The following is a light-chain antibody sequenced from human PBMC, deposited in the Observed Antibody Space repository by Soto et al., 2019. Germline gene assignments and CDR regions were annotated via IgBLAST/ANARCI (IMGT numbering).Light chain of an antibody. CDR1: QSVGSN. CDR2: AAS. J-gene: IGKJ1*01. Sequence: EIVMTRSPATLSGSPGERATLSCRASQSVGSNLAWYQQKPGQAPRLLIYAASTRATGIPARFSGSGAGTDFTLTISGLQSEDFAVYYCQQYNNWPLGFGQGTKVEIK. CDR3: QQYNNWPLG. V-gene: IGKV3-15*01.